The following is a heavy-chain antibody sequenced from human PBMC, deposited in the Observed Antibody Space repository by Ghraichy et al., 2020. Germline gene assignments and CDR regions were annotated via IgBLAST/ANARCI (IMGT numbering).Heavy chain of an antibody. J-gene: IGHJ6*02. CDR1: GFSVSNYS. CDR2: ISRSGSYI. V-gene: IGHV3-21*01. Sequence: GGSLRLSCAASGFSVSNYSMNWVRQAPGKGLEWVSAISRSGSYIYYADSVKGRFIISRDNAKNSVYLQMNSLRVEDTAVYYCAREPFGRGLSGMDVWGQGTTVTVSS. CDR3: AREPFGRGLSGMDV. D-gene: IGHD3-16*02.